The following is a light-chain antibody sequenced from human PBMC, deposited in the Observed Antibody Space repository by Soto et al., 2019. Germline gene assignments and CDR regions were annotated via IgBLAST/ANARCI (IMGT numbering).Light chain of an antibody. V-gene: IGKV3-20*01. CDR3: QQYGTSPVT. CDR2: GAS. Sequence: EIVLTQSPGTLSLSPGERATLSCRASQSVSSDYLAWYQQKPGQAPRLLIYGASSRATGIPDRFGGSGSGTDFPLPSGKLDPEDFGVYYCQQYGTSPVTFGGGTKVEIK. J-gene: IGKJ4*01. CDR1: QSVSSDY.